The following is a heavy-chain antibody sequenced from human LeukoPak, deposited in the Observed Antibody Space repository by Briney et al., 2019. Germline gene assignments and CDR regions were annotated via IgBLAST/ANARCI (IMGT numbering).Heavy chain of an antibody. CDR2: INPNSGGT. D-gene: IGHD3-3*01. J-gene: IGHJ5*02. CDR3: ARNGITIFGVVAPNWFDP. CDR1: GYTFTVYY. Sequence: ASVKVSCKASGYTFTVYYMHWVRQAPGPGLEWMGWINPNSGGTNYAQKFQGRVTMTRDTSISTAYMELSRLGSDDTAVYYCARNGITIFGVVAPNWFDPWGQGTLVTVSS. V-gene: IGHV1-2*02.